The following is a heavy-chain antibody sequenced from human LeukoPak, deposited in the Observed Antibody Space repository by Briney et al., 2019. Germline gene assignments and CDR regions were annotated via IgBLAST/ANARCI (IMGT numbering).Heavy chain of an antibody. J-gene: IGHJ4*01. V-gene: IGHV4-31*03. D-gene: IGHD1-26*01. CDR1: GGSISSGGYY. Sequence: SETLSLTCTVSGGSISSGGYYWSWIRQHPGKGLEWIGYIYYSGSTYYNPSLKSRVTISVDTSKNQFSLKLSSVTAADTAVYYCARTPWGLNYFDYWGQEPWSPSPQ. CDR2: IYYSGST. CDR3: ARTPWGLNYFDY.